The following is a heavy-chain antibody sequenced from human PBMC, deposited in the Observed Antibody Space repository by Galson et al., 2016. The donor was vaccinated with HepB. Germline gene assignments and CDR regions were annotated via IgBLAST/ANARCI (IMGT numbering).Heavy chain of an antibody. CDR1: GGPISSDY. D-gene: IGHD2-15*01. Sequence: ETLSLTCTVSGGPISSDYWSWIRQPPGKGLEWMGYIYYSGSTNYNPSLKSRVTITVDTSKNQFSLRLSSVTAADTAGYYCARTGVVVAATRGGWFDPWGQGTLVTVSS. CDR3: ARTGVVVAATRGGWFDP. CDR2: IYYSGST. V-gene: IGHV4-59*01. J-gene: IGHJ5*02.